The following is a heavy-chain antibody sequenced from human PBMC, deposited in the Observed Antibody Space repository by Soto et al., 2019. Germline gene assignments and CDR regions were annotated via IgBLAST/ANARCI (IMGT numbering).Heavy chain of an antibody. CDR1: GFTFSSYS. CDR2: ISSSSSYI. V-gene: IGHV3-21*01. CDR3: ARDVSGRGGSSKRYYYYMDV. D-gene: IGHD6-6*01. Sequence: GGSLRLSCAASGFTFSSYSMNWVRQAPGKGLEWVSSISSSSSYIYYADSVKGRFTISRDNAKNSLYLQMNSLRAEDTAVYYWARDVSGRGGSSKRYYYYMDVWGKGTTVTVSS. J-gene: IGHJ6*03.